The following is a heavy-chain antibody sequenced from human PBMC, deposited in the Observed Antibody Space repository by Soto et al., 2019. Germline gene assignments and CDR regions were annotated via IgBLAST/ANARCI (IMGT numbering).Heavy chain of an antibody. D-gene: IGHD2-15*01. CDR2: ISGSGGST. CDR3: AKGTLVVAATPNWFDP. J-gene: IGHJ5*02. V-gene: IGHV3-23*01. CDR1: GFTFSSYA. Sequence: QPGGSLRLSCAASGFTFSSYAMSWVRQAPGKGLEWVSAISGSGGSTYYADSVKGRFTISRDNSKNTLYLQMNSLRAEDTAVYYCAKGTLVVAATPNWFDPWGQGTLVTVSS.